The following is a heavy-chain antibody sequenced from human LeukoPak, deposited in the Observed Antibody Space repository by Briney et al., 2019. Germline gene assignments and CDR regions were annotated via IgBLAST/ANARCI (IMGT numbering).Heavy chain of an antibody. CDR3: ATPHYYDSSGPLYYFDY. J-gene: IGHJ4*02. CDR2: IIPIFGTA. CDR1: GYTFTGYY. V-gene: IGHV1-69*13. D-gene: IGHD3-22*01. Sequence: SVKVSCKASGYTFTGYYMHWVRQAPGQGLEWMGGIIPIFGTANYAQKFQGRVTITADESTSTAYMELSSLRSEDTAVYYCATPHYYDSSGPLYYFDYWGQGTLVTVSS.